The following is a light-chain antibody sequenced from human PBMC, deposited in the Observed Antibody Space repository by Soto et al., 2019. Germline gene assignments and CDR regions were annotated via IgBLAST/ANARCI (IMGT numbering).Light chain of an antibody. CDR2: AAS. V-gene: IGKV1-39*01. CDR1: QSISTF. Sequence: DIQMTQSPSSLSASVGDRVTITCRASQSISTFLNWYQVKPGKAPKLLIYAASTLQDGVPSRFSGSGSGTDFTLTINSLQPEDFASYYCQQSYDISPITFGQGTRLEI. CDR3: QQSYDISPIT. J-gene: IGKJ5*01.